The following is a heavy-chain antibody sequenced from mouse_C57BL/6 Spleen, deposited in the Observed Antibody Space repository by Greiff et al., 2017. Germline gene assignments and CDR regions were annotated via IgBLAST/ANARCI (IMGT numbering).Heavy chain of an antibody. CDR2: ISSGGSYT. Sequence: EVQLVESGGDLVKPGGSLKLSCAASGFTFSSYGMSWVRQTPDKRLEWVATISSGGSYTYYPDSVKGRFTISRDNAKNTLYLQMSSLKSEDTAMYYCARPLYDGLFAYWGQGTLVTVSA. D-gene: IGHD2-3*01. J-gene: IGHJ3*01. V-gene: IGHV5-6*01. CDR1: GFTFSSYG. CDR3: ARPLYDGLFAY.